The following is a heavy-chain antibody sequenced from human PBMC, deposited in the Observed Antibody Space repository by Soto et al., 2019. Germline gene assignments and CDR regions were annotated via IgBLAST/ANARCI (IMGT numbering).Heavy chain of an antibody. V-gene: IGHV3-7*01. D-gene: IGHD3-3*01. CDR2: IHQDGNKK. CDR1: GFTSSTYW. CDR3: APFYDFGVVTGSGSYMGV. J-gene: IGHJ6*03. Sequence: EVQLVESGGDLVQPGGSLRLSCAASGFTSSTYWMSWVRQAPGKGLEFVANIHQDGNKKYYGDSVKGRFTISRDIARNLVFLQMTSLRAEDTAVYYCAPFYDFGVVTGSGSYMGVWGKGTPFTSSS.